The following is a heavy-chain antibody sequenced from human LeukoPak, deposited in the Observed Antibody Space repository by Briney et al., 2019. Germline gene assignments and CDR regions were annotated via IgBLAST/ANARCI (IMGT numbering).Heavy chain of an antibody. CDR2: IYSSGTT. D-gene: IGHD6-13*01. J-gene: IGHJ4*02. Sequence: SETLSLTCTVSGGSISGNYWTWIRQPAGKGLEWIGRIYSSGTTNNNPSLKSRVSLSVDTSKNQLSLNLSSLTAADTAVYFCARERNLAAAGYLFESWGQGTLVAVSS. CDR1: GGSISGNY. V-gene: IGHV4-4*07. CDR3: ARERNLAAAGYLFES.